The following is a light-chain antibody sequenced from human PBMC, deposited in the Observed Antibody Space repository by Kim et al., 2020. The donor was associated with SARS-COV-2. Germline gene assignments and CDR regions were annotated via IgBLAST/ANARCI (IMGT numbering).Light chain of an antibody. J-gene: IGLJ3*02. V-gene: IGLV2-14*03. Sequence: QSTTISCTGTTLDMALHDFVYVYQQRPGKGPKLMIFDVRQRPSGVSDRFSGSKSDNAASLTISGLQPEDEADYYCCSYRTTTTRLVFGGGTQLTVL. CDR1: TLDMALHDF. CDR2: DVR. CDR3: CSYRTTTTRLV.